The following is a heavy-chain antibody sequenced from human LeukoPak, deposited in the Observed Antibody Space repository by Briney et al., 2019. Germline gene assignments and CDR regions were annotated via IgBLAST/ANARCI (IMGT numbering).Heavy chain of an antibody. D-gene: IGHD6-19*01. J-gene: IGHJ6*02. CDR2: IYTSGST. CDR3: ARERYSSGWAGRHYYGLDV. Sequence: SETLSLTCTVSSDSISGYYWSWIRQPAGKRLEWIGRIYTSGSTNYNPSLKSRVTMSVDTSKNQLSLKLNSVTAADTAVYYCARERYSSGWAGRHYYGLDVWGQGTTVTVSS. CDR1: SDSISGYY. V-gene: IGHV4-4*07.